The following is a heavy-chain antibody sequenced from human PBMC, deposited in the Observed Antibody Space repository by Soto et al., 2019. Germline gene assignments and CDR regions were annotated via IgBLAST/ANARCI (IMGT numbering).Heavy chain of an antibody. CDR2: FDPEDGET. V-gene: IGHV1-24*01. J-gene: IGHJ3*02. Sequence: ASVKVSCKVSGYTLTELSMHWVRQAPGKGLEWMGGFDPEDGETIYAQKFQGRVTMTEDTPTDTAYMELSSLRSEDTAVYYCAHTGIAVSGDAFDIWGQGTMVTVSS. CDR3: AHTGIAVSGDAFDI. D-gene: IGHD6-19*01. CDR1: GYTLTELS.